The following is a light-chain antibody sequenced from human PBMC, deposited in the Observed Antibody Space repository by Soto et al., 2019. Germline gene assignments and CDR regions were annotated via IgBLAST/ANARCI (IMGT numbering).Light chain of an antibody. J-gene: IGKJ1*01. Sequence: EIVXTXXPXXXSXSXGERATLSCRASQSVPSNFLAWYQQKPGQAPILLIYGVSRRATGIPDRFSGSGSGTDFTLTISRLEPEDFAVYYCQQYDSSWTFGQGTKVEIK. CDR1: QSVPSNF. CDR2: GVS. V-gene: IGKV3-20*01. CDR3: QQYDSSWT.